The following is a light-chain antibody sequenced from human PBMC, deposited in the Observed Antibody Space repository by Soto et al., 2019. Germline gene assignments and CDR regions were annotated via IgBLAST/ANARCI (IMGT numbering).Light chain of an antibody. V-gene: IGKV3-20*01. CDR1: QSVSSSY. Sequence: EIVLTQSPGTLSLSPGERATLSCRASQSVSSSYLAWYQQKPGQTPRLLIYGASSRATGIPDRFSGGESGTDFTHAISRLEPEDFAVYYCQECGSSPRTFGQGTKVEIK. CDR3: QECGSSPRT. CDR2: GAS. J-gene: IGKJ1*01.